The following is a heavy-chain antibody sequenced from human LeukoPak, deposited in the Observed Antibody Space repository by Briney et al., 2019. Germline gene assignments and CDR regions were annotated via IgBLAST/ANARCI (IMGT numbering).Heavy chain of an antibody. CDR1: GYTFTSYG. D-gene: IGHD2-15*01. Sequence: GASVKVSCKASGYTFTSYGISWVRQAPGQGLEWMGRIIPILGIANYAQKFQGRVTITADKSTSTAYMELSSLRSEDTAVYYCARVVARQFDYWGQGTLVTVSS. V-gene: IGHV1-69*04. J-gene: IGHJ4*02. CDR3: ARVVARQFDY. CDR2: IIPILGIA.